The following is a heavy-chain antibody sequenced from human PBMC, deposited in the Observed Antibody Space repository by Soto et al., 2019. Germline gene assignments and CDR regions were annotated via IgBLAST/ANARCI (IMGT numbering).Heavy chain of an antibody. CDR2: IYYSGST. CDR1: GGSISSGGYY. V-gene: IGHV4-31*03. D-gene: IGHD4-17*01. CDR3: ARDIVAYGDYVDYYYGMDV. J-gene: IGHJ6*02. Sequence: PSETLSLTCTVSGGSISSGGYYWSWIRQHPGKGLEWIGYIYYSGSTYYNPSLKSRVTISVDTSKNQFSLKLSSVTAADTAVYYCARDIVAYGDYVDYYYGMDVWGQGTTVTVSS.